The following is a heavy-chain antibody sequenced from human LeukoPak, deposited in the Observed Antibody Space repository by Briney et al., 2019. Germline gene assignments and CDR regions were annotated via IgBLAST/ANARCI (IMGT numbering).Heavy chain of an antibody. CDR1: GFTFSDYY. V-gene: IGHV4-39*01. D-gene: IGHD3-22*01. Sequence: GSLRLSCAASGFTFSDYYMSWIRQAPGKGLEWIGSIYYSGSTYYNPSLKSRVTISVDTSKNQFSLKLSSVTAADTAVYYCARQAQDQITMIVVVITDLFDYWGQGTLVTVSS. J-gene: IGHJ4*02. CDR3: ARQAQDQITMIVVVITDLFDY. CDR2: IYYSGST.